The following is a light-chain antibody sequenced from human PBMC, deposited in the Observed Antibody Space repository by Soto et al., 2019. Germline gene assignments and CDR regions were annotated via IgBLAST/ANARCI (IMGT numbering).Light chain of an antibody. V-gene: IGLV2-8*01. J-gene: IGLJ2*01. Sequence: QSALTQPPSASGSPGQSVTISCTGTSSDVGGYNYVSWYQQHPGKAPKLMIYEVSKRPSGVPDPFSGSKSGNTASLTVSGLQAEDEADYYCSAYANINNLVFGGGTKLTV. CDR2: EVS. CDR1: SSDVGGYNY. CDR3: SAYANINNLV.